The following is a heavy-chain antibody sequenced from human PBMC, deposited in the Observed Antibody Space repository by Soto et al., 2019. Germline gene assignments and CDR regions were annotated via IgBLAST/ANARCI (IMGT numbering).Heavy chain of an antibody. V-gene: IGHV4-30-4*01. CDR3: ARSLRRGHPFDY. CDR1: GGSIRSGDYY. Sequence: SETLSLTCTVSGGSIRSGDYYWSWIRQPPGKGLESIGYIYYSGSTYYNPSLKSRVTISVDTSKNQFSLKLSSVTAADTAVYYCARSLRRGHPFDYWGQGTLVTVSP. CDR2: IYYSGST. D-gene: IGHD3-10*01. J-gene: IGHJ4*02.